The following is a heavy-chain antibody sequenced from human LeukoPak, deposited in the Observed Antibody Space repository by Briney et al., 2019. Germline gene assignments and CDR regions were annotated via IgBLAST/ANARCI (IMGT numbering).Heavy chain of an antibody. CDR3: ARNQRGLKRDY. CDR2: ISLSGDTI. Sequence: PGGSLRLSCAASGFTLSDFEMNWVRQAPGKGLEWVSHISLSGDTIYYADSVKGRFTISRDNAKNSLYLQMNSLRAEDTAVYYCARNQRGLKRDYWGQGTLVTVSS. CDR1: GFTLSDFE. V-gene: IGHV3-48*03. J-gene: IGHJ4*02.